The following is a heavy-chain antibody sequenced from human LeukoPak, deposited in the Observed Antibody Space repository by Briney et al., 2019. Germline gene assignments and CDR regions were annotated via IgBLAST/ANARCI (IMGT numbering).Heavy chain of an antibody. CDR1: GGSISSYY. D-gene: IGHD6-13*01. Sequence: SETLSLTCTVSGGSISSYYWSWIRQPAGKGLEWIGRIYTSGSTNYNPSLKSRVTMSVDTSKNQFSLKLSSVTAADTAVYYCARGEAAAGTVSYLDYWGQGTLVTVSS. J-gene: IGHJ4*01. V-gene: IGHV4-4*07. CDR3: ARGEAAAGTVSYLDY. CDR2: IYTSGST.